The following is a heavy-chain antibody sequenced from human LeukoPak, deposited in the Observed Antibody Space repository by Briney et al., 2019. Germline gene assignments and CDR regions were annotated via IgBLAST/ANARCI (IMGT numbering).Heavy chain of an antibody. D-gene: IGHD2-21*02. CDR2: INPNSGGT. CDR3: ARDLASCAGDCYSDGFDY. CDR1: GYTFTGYY. Sequence: ASVKVPCKASGYTFTGYYMHWVRQAPGQGLEWMGWINPNSGGTNYAQKFQGRVTMTRDTSISTAYMELSRLRSDDTAVYYCARDLASCAGDCYSDGFDYWGQRALVTVSS. V-gene: IGHV1-2*02. J-gene: IGHJ4*02.